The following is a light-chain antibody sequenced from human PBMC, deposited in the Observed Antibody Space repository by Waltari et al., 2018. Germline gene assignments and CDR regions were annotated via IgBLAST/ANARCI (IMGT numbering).Light chain of an antibody. Sequence: QTVVTQEPSLSVSPGGTVTLTCALSSGSPSTPSYATWYPQTPSQAPRTLGDKANARSSGVPDRFSGSSRGNTAALTITGAQADDESDYYGALYMGSGIWVFGGGTRLTVL. CDR3: ALYMGSGIWV. J-gene: IGLJ3*02. CDR1: SGSPSTPSY. CDR2: KAN. V-gene: IGLV8-61*01.